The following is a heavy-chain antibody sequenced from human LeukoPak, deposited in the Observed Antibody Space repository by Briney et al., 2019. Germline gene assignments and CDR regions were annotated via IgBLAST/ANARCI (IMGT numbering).Heavy chain of an antibody. CDR3: AKSRYYYYYMDV. J-gene: IGHJ6*03. CDR2: ISYDGSNK. V-gene: IGHV3-30*18. CDR1: GFTFSSYG. Sequence: PGRSLRLSCAASGFTFSSYGMHWVRQAPGKGLEWVAVISYDGSNKYYADSVKGRFTISRDNSKNTLYLQMNSLRAEDTAVYYCAKSRYYYYYMDVWGKGTTVTVSS.